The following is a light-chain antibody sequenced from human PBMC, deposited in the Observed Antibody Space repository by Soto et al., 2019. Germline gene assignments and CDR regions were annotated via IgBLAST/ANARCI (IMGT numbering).Light chain of an antibody. J-gene: IGKJ3*01. V-gene: IGKV1-39*01. CDR1: QTISDF. CDR3: QQTYTIPRGFS. Sequence: DIQMTQSPSSLSASLGDRVTITCRASQTISDFLHWYQHKPGKAPKLLIYAASSLQSGVPSRFSGSGSGTDFTLTINSLQPEDVAIYFCQQTYTIPRGFSFGPGTKVDI. CDR2: AAS.